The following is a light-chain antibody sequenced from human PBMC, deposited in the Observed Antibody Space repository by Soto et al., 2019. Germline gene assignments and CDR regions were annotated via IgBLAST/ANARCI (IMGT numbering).Light chain of an antibody. CDR2: KAS. V-gene: IGKV1-5*03. J-gene: IGKJ1*01. Sequence: DIQMTQSPSTLSASVGDRVTLTCRASQNIMTLLAWYQQKPGKAPKLLIYKASTLESGVPLTFSGSGSETEFTLTISSLQPDDFATYYCQQYNSYPWTFGQGTKVEIK. CDR1: QNIMTL. CDR3: QQYNSYPWT.